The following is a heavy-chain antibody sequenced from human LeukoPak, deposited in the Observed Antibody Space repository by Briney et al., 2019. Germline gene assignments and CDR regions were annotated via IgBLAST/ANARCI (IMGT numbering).Heavy chain of an antibody. CDR2: IYFTGNT. CDR1: GVSISGDY. D-gene: IGHD2/OR15-2a*01. CDR3: ARHPFSSPFDF. Sequence: SETLSLTCTVSGVSISGDYWIWIRQPPGKGLEWIGYIYFTGNTDHNPSLKSRVTLSMDTSKNQFSLKLTSVTAADTAVYYCARHPFSSPFDFWGQGTLVTVSS. V-gene: IGHV4-59*08. J-gene: IGHJ4*02.